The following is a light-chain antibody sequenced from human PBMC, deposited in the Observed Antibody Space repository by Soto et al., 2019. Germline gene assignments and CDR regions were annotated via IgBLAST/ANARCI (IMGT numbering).Light chain of an antibody. J-gene: IGKJ1*01. CDR1: QSVGSD. CDR3: QQYNNWPPWT. CDR2: DIF. Sequence: EIVLTQSPGTLSLSPGEGATLSCRASQSVGSDLAWYQQKPGQAPRLVIYDIFTRATGVPTRISGSGSGTEFTLTISSLQSEDVAVYYCQQYNNWPPWTFGQGTKVDIK. V-gene: IGKV3D-15*01.